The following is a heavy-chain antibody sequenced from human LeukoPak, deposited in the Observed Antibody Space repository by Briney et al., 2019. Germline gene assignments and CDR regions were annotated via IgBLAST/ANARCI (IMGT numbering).Heavy chain of an antibody. CDR1: GYTFTGYY. V-gene: IGHV1-2*02. CDR3: ARTSVEVAKNSYGRDV. Sequence: ASVKVSCKASGYTFTGYYMHWVRQASGQGLEYMGWINPNSGGTKSAQKFQGRVTMTRDTSISTGYMELSGLAADDAAVYYGARTSVEVAKNSYGRDVWGQGTTFTVSS. CDR2: INPNSGGT. J-gene: IGHJ6*02. D-gene: IGHD6-19*01.